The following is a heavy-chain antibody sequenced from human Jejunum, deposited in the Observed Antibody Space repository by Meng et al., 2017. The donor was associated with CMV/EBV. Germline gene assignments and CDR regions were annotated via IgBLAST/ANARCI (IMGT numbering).Heavy chain of an antibody. CDR3: ARDFGDYTNDYYGMDV. Sequence: SISGSTYYWGWIRQPPGKGLEWIGSFYSGGRTYYNPSLKGRVTISVDTSKSHFSLKLSSVTAADTAVYYCARDFGDYTNDYYGMDVWGQGTTVTVSS. V-gene: IGHV4-39*07. D-gene: IGHD4-17*01. CDR1: SISGSTYY. CDR2: FYSGGRT. J-gene: IGHJ6*02.